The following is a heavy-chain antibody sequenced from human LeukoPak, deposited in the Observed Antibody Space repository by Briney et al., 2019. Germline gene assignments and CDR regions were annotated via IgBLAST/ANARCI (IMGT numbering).Heavy chain of an antibody. CDR2: ISDSGGST. CDR1: GFTFSTYA. J-gene: IGHJ4*02. V-gene: IGHV3-23*01. CDR3: AKAALSAYCGGDCYSSYY. D-gene: IGHD2-21*02. Sequence: GGSLRLSCAASGFTFSTYAMSWVRQAPGKGLEWVSGISDSGGSTYYADSVKGRFTISRDNSKNALYLQMNSLRAEDTALYYCAKAALSAYCGGDCYSSYYWGQGTLVTVSS.